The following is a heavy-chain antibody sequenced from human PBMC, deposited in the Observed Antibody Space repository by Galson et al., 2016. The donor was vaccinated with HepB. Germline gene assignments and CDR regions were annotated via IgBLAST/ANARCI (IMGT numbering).Heavy chain of an antibody. CDR2: IYHTGTT. Sequence: SETLSLTCAVSGASISDSNWWTWVRQVPEKGLEWIGEIYHTGTTNNNPFLSSRLTLSVDKSRNEFSLNVTSVTAADTAVYYWARASIIPGARMIFEPWGQGTLVTVSS. J-gene: IGHJ5*02. D-gene: IGHD2-2*01. V-gene: IGHV4-4*02. CDR3: ARASIIPGARMIFEP. CDR1: GASISDSNW.